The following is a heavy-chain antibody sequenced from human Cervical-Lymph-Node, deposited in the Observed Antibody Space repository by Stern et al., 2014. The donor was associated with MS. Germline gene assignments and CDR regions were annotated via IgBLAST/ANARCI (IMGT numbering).Heavy chain of an antibody. CDR3: AAADISSSWSIATFDY. CDR2: IDWDDDK. V-gene: IGHV2-70*04. J-gene: IGHJ4*02. Sequence: QITLKESGPALVKPTQTLTLTCTFSGFSLSTSGMRVSWIRQPPGKALEWLARIDWDDDKFYSTSLKTRLTISKDTSKNQVVLTMTNMDPVDTATYYCAAADISSSWSIATFDYWGQGTLVTVSS. D-gene: IGHD6-13*01. CDR1: GFSLSTSGMR.